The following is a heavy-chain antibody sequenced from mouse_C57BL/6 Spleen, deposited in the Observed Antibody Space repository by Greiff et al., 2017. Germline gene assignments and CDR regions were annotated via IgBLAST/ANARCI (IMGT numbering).Heavy chain of an antibody. CDR1: GYTFTSYW. D-gene: IGHD2-4*01. CDR2: IYPSDSET. CDR3: ARRDYDSSWFAY. J-gene: IGHJ3*01. V-gene: IGHV1-61*01. Sequence: QVQLQPPGAELVRPGSSVKLSCKASGYTFTSYWMDWVKQRPGQGLEWIGNIYPSDSETHYNQKFKDKATLTVDKSSSTAYMQLSSLTSEDSAVYYCARRDYDSSWFAYWGQGTLVTVSA.